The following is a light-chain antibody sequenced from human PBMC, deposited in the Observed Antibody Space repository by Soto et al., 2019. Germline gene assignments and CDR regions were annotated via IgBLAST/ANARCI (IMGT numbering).Light chain of an antibody. CDR2: YDD. J-gene: IGLJ1*01. Sequence: QSVLTQPPSVSEAPRQRVTISCSGSSSNIGNNAVNWYQQLPGKAPKLLIYYDDLLPSGVSDRFSGSKSGTSASLAISGLQSEDEADYYCAAWDDSLNGYVFGTCTKVTVL. CDR3: AAWDDSLNGYV. V-gene: IGLV1-36*01. CDR1: SSNIGNNA.